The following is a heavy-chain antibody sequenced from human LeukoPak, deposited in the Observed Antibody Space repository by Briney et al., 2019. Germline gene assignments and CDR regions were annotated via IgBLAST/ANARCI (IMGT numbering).Heavy chain of an antibody. CDR2: IYTSGST. V-gene: IGHV4-61*02. J-gene: IGHJ4*02. D-gene: IGHD4-11*01. Sequence: SQTLSLTCTVSGGSISSGSYYWSWIRQPAGKGLEWIGRIYTSGSTNYNPSLKSRVTISVDTSKNQFSLQLNSVTPEDTAEYFCAGTTDYSSFLVYWGQGTLVTVSS. CDR3: AGTTDYSSFLVY. CDR1: GGSISSGSYY.